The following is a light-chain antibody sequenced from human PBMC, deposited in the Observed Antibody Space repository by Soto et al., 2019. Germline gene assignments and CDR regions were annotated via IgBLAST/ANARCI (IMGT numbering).Light chain of an antibody. V-gene: IGKV2-30*01. Sequence: DVVMTQSPRSLPVTPGQPASISCRSSQSLVASDGNMYLSWFQQRPGQSPRRLIYFVSNRDSGVPDRFRGSGSGTSFTLIISRVEAEDAGVYFCMQGASWPPITFCQGTRLEIK. CDR1: QSLVASDGNMY. J-gene: IGKJ5*01. CDR3: MQGASWPPIT. CDR2: FVS.